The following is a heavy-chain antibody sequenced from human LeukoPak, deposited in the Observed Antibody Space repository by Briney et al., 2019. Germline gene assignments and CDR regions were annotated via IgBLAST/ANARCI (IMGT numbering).Heavy chain of an antibody. J-gene: IGHJ3*02. CDR3: ARAQYYHDSSDDDAFDI. V-gene: IGHV1-18*01. Sequence: ASVKVSCKASGYTFTNYGISWLRQAPGQGLEWMAWISVYNGNTNYAQKLQGRVTMTTDTSTSTAYMELRSLRSDDTAVYYCARAQYYHDSSDDDAFDIWGQGTMVTVSS. D-gene: IGHD3-22*01. CDR2: ISVYNGNT. CDR1: GYTFTNYG.